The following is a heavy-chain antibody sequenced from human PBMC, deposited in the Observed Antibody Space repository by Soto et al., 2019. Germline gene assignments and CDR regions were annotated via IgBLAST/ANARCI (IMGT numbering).Heavy chain of an antibody. CDR2: ISYDGSNK. J-gene: IGHJ4*02. CDR1: GFIFSSSG. V-gene: IGHV3-30*18. Sequence: QVQLVESGGGVVQPGRSLRLSCAASGFIFSSSGMHWVRQAPGKGLEWVAVISYDGSNKYYADSVKGRFTISRDNSKNTLYLQMNSLRAEDTAVYYCAKDGQDPQYQLLYYFDYWGQGTLVAVSS. D-gene: IGHD2-2*01. CDR3: AKDGQDPQYQLLYYFDY.